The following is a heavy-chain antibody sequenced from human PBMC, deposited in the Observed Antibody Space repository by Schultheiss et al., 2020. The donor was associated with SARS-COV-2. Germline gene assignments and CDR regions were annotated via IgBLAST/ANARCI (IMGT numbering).Heavy chain of an antibody. J-gene: IGHJ6*02. CDR3: ARGYSNSKPYYYYGMDV. D-gene: IGHD4-11*01. CDR2: IYYCGST. CDR1: GYSISSGYY. Sequence: SETLSLTCAVSGYSISSGYYWGWIRQPPGKGLEWIGYIYYCGSTNYNPSLKSRVTISVDTSKNQFSLKLSSVTAADTAVYYCARGYSNSKPYYYYGMDVWGQGTTVTVSS. V-gene: IGHV4-61*01.